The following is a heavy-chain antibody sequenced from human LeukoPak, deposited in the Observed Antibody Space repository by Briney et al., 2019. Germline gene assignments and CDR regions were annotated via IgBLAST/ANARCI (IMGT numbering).Heavy chain of an antibody. J-gene: IGHJ4*02. CDR2: ISQDGSEK. V-gene: IGHV3-7*01. CDR1: GFTFSSYW. D-gene: IGHD1-7*01. Sequence: PGGSLRLSCAASGFTFSSYWMSWVRQAPGKGLEWVGQISQDGSEKYYVDSVRGRFTFSRDNAKNSLYLQMNSLRAEDTAVYYRARDSSGTTFDYWGQGTLVTVSS. CDR3: ARDSSGTTFDY.